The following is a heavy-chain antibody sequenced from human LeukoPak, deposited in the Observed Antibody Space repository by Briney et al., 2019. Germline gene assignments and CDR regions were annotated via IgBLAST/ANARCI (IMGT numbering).Heavy chain of an antibody. Sequence: ASVKVSCKASGYTFSGYYIHWIRQAPGQGLEWMGWINPTSGDTNYAQKFQGRVTMTRDTSISTAYMELSRLRSDDTAVYYCASNPRFGETDAFDIWGQGTMVTVSS. V-gene: IGHV1-2*02. D-gene: IGHD3-10*01. CDR2: INPTSGDT. J-gene: IGHJ3*02. CDR1: GYTFSGYY. CDR3: ASNPRFGETDAFDI.